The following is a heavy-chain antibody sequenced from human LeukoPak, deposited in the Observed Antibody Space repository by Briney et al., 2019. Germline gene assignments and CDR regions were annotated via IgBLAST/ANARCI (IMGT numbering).Heavy chain of an antibody. CDR3: ARGQTYYDFWSGYYNHYYMDV. CDR2: INPNSGGT. CDR1: GYTFTGYY. Sequence: ASVKVSCKASGYTFTGYYMHRVRQAPGQGLEWMGWINPNSGGTNYAQKFQGRVTMTRDTSISTAYMELSRLRSDDTAVYYCARGQTYYDFWSGYYNHYYMDVWGKGTTVTVSS. V-gene: IGHV1-2*02. D-gene: IGHD3-3*01. J-gene: IGHJ6*03.